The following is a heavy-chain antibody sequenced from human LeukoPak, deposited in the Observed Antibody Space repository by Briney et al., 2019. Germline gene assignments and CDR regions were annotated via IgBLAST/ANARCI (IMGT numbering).Heavy chain of an antibody. CDR2: INHSGST. Sequence: SETLSLTCAVYGGSFSGYYWSWIRQPPGKGLEWIGEINHSGSTNYNPSLKSRVTISVDTSKNQFSLKLSSVTAADTAVYYCARGTKVAAAALNWFDPWGQGTLVTVSS. J-gene: IGHJ5*02. D-gene: IGHD6-13*01. CDR3: ARGTKVAAAALNWFDP. CDR1: GGSFSGYY. V-gene: IGHV4-34*01.